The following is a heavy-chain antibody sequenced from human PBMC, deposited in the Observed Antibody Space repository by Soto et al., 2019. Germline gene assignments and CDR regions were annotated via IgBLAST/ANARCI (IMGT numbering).Heavy chain of an antibody. CDR3: AREYTSSRFDY. CDR1: GYTFTSYG. Sequence: ASVKVSCKASGYTFTSYGISWVRQAPGQGLEWMGWINANTGGTNYAQKFQGWVTMTRDTSISTVYMELNTLKFDDTAIYFCAREYTSSRFDYWGQGTLVTVSS. D-gene: IGHD6-6*01. V-gene: IGHV1-2*04. J-gene: IGHJ4*02. CDR2: INANTGGT.